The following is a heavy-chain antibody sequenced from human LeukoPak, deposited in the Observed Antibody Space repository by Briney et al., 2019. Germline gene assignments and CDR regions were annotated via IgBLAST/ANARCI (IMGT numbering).Heavy chain of an antibody. CDR2: INPSGGST. J-gene: IGHJ4*02. CDR3: ARAYSTVTTTDY. D-gene: IGHD4-17*01. V-gene: IGHV1-46*01. Sequence: ASVKVSCKASGYTFTSYYMHWVRQAPGQGLEWMGIINPSGGSTSYARKFQGRVTMTRDTSTSTVYMELSSLRSEDTAVYYCARAYSTVTTTDYWGQGTLVTVSS. CDR1: GYTFTSYY.